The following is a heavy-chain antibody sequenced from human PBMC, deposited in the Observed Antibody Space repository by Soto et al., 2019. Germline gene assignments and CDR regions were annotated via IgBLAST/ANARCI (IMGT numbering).Heavy chain of an antibody. CDR1: GYTFTSYD. J-gene: IGHJ5*02. D-gene: IGHD2-2*01. V-gene: IGHV1-8*01. Sequence: ASVKVSCKASGYTFTSYDINWVRQATGQGLEWMGWMNPNSGNTGYAQKFQGRVTMTRNTSISTAYMELSSLRSEDTAVYYCARGQDIVVVLYSNWFDPWGQGTLVNVSS. CDR2: MNPNSGNT. CDR3: ARGQDIVVVLYSNWFDP.